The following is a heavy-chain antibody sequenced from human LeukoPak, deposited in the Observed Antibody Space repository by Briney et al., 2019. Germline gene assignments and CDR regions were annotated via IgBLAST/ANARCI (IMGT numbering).Heavy chain of an antibody. D-gene: IGHD2-2*01. CDR2: IYYSGST. V-gene: IGHV4-39*02. Sequence: SETLSLTCTVSGGSISSSSYYWGWIRQPPGKGLEWIGSIYYSGSTYYNPSLKSRVTISVDTSKNQFSLKLSSVTAADTAVYYCATDIVVVPAASWRDYWGQGTLVTVSS. J-gene: IGHJ4*02. CDR3: ATDIVVVPAASWRDY. CDR1: GGSISSSSYY.